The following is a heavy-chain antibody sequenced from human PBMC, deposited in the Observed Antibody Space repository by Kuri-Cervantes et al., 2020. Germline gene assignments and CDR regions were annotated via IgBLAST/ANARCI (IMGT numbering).Heavy chain of an antibody. CDR2: IVVGSGNT. D-gene: IGHD4-11*01. Sequence: SVKVSCKASGFTFTSSAMQWVRQARGQRLEWIGWIVVGSGNTNYAQKFQERVTITRDMSTSTAYMELSSLRSEDTAVYYCATATVTTHYYYYGMDVWGQGTTVTVSS. CDR3: ATATVTTHYYYYGMDV. J-gene: IGHJ6*02. CDR1: GFTFTSSA. V-gene: IGHV1-58*02.